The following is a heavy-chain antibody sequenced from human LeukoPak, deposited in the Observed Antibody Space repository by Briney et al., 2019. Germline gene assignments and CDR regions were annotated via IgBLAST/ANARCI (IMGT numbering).Heavy chain of an antibody. CDR1: GFTFSSYE. CDR3: AKPGRPKTYYFDY. V-gene: IGHV3-48*03. J-gene: IGHJ4*02. CDR2: IDTSGSTI. Sequence: GGSLRLSCAASGFTFSSYEMNWVRQAPGKGLEWVSYIDTSGSTIYYADSVKGRFTISRDNSKNTLYLQMNSLRAEDTAVYYCAKPGRPKTYYFDYWGQGTLVTVSS.